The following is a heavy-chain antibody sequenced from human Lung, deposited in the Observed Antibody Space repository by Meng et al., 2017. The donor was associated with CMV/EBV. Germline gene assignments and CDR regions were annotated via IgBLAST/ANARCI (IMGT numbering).Heavy chain of an antibody. Sequence: GGSXRLSCKGSGSSFTSYWIGWVRQMPGKGLEWMGIIYPGDSDARYSPSFQGQVTISADKSISTAYLQWSSLKASDTAMYYCARLRDHFPDHWGQGTLVTVSS. CDR2: IYPGDSDA. J-gene: IGHJ4*02. D-gene: IGHD3-3*02. V-gene: IGHV5-51*01. CDR1: GSSFTSYW. CDR3: ARLRDHFPDH.